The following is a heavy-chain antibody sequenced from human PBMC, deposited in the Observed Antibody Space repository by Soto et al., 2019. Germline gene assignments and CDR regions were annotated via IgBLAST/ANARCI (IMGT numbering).Heavy chain of an antibody. Sequence: PSETLSLTCAVYGGSFSGYYWSWIRQPPGKGLEWIGEITHSGSTNYNPSLKSRVTISVDTSKNQFALKLSSVTAADTAVYYCARGRVAARNWFDPWGQGTLVTVSS. D-gene: IGHD2-15*01. V-gene: IGHV4-34*01. CDR3: ARGRVAARNWFDP. CDR1: GGSFSGYY. J-gene: IGHJ5*02. CDR2: ITHSGST.